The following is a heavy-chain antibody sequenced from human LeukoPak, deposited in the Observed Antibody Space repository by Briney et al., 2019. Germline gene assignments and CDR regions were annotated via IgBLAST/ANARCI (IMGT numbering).Heavy chain of an antibody. Sequence: SETLSLTCTVSGGSLSTYQWSWIRQPPGKGLEWTGYIYYSGSTNYNTSLKSRATISVDASRNQFTMKLTSVTAADSAFYYGARDELRNSPMWIYYHYMYVWGKGTTVTFSS. J-gene: IGHJ6*03. D-gene: IGHD3-10*02. CDR1: GGSLSTYQ. V-gene: IGHV4-59*01. CDR3: ARDELRNSPMWIYYHYMYV. CDR2: IYYSGST.